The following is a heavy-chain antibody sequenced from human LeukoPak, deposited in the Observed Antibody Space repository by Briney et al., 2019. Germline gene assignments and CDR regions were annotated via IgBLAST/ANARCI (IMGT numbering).Heavy chain of an antibody. D-gene: IGHD4-11*01. V-gene: IGHV4-39*01. J-gene: IGHJ4*02. CDR1: GGSISSRSYY. Sequence: SETLSLTCSVSGGSISSRSYYWGWIRQPPGKGLEWIGSIYYSGSTYYNPSLKSRVTISVDTSKNQFSLKLSSVTAADTAVYYCARQGLHRIDYWGQGTLVTVPS. CDR2: IYYSGST. CDR3: ARQGLHRIDY.